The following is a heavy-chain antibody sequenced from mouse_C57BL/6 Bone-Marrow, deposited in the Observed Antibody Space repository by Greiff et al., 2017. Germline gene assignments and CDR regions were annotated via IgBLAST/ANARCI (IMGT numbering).Heavy chain of an antibody. Sequence: QVQLQQSGAELVRPGTSVKVSCKASGYAFTNYLIEWVKQRPGQGLEWIGVINPGSGGTNYNEKFKGKATLTADKSSSTAYMQLSSLTSEDSAVYCCARNYYGSSYTWFAYWGQGTLVTVSA. V-gene: IGHV1-54*01. CDR2: INPGSGGT. CDR3: ARNYYGSSYTWFAY. D-gene: IGHD1-1*01. J-gene: IGHJ3*01. CDR1: GYAFTNYL.